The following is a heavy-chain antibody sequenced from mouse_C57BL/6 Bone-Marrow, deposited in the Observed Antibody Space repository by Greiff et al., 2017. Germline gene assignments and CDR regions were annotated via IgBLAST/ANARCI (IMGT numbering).Heavy chain of an antibody. CDR3: ARREDWDYFDC. Sequence: QVQLQQPGAELVRPGTSVKLSCKASGYTFTSYWMHWVKQRPGQGLEWIGVIDPSDSYTNYNQKFKGKATLTVDTSSSTAYMQLSSLTSEVSAVYYCARREDWDYFDCWGQGTTLTVSS. J-gene: IGHJ2*01. CDR1: GYTFTSYW. V-gene: IGHV1-59*01. D-gene: IGHD4-1*01. CDR2: IDPSDSYT.